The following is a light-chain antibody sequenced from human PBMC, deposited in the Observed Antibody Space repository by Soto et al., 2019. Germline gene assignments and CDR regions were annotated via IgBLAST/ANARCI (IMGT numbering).Light chain of an antibody. J-gene: IGLJ1*01. CDR3: CLYVGATTYV. CDR1: SGYVGTYSL. Sequence: QSLLAQPASVSGSPGQSITISCTGASGYVGTYSLVSWYQQHPGKAPKVVIYEGHKRPSGVPDRFSGSTSVNTASLTISGLQTDDEADYYCCLYVGATTYVFGTGTKGTVL. CDR2: EGH. V-gene: IGLV2-23*01.